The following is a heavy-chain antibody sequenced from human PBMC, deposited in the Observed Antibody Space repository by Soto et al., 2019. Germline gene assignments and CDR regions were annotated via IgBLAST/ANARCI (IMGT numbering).Heavy chain of an antibody. CDR1: GFTFSDYY. J-gene: IGHJ2*01. Sequence: GGSLRLSCAASGFTFSDYYMSWIRQAPGNCFELVSYIISSGSTIFYADSVKGRFTISRDNAKNSLYLQMNSLRAEDTAVYYCARGCRSCYHIYWYLDLWGRGTLVTAPQ. V-gene: IGHV3-11*01. CDR3: ARGCRSCYHIYWYLDL. D-gene: IGHD2-15*01. CDR2: IISSGSTI.